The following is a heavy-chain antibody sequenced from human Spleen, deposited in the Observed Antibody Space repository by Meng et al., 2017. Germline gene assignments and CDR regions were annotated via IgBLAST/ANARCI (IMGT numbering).Heavy chain of an antibody. CDR2: ISYDGSNK. V-gene: IGHV3-30-3*01. CDR1: GFTFISYA. D-gene: IGHD6-13*01. J-gene: IGHJ3*02. Sequence: GGSLRLSCAASGFTFISYAMHWFRQAPGKGLELVAVISYDGSNKYYADSVKGRFTISRDNSKNTLYVQMNSLRAEDTAVYYCARDKEVTSSSWHNDAFDIWGQGTMVTVSS. CDR3: ARDKEVTSSSWHNDAFDI.